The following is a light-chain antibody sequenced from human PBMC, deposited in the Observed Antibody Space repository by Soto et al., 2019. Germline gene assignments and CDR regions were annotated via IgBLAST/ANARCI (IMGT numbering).Light chain of an antibody. V-gene: IGLV1-47*01. Sequence: QSVLTQPPSASGTPGQMVSISCSGSTSNIGNHYVFWYQHLPGTAPKLLIFRNNQRPSGVPDRFSGSGSGTSASLAISGLRSEDEADYYCATWADTLRGYVFGTGTKVTVL. CDR1: TSNIGNHY. CDR3: ATWADTLRGYV. CDR2: RNN. J-gene: IGLJ1*01.